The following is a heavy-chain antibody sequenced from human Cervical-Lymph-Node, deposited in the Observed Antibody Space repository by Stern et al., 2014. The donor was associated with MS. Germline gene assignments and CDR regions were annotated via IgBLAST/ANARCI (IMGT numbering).Heavy chain of an antibody. Sequence: VQLVQSGAEVKKPGASVKVSCKASGYSFPSYDINWVRQAPGQGLEWMGWINTNSGDTGYAQNFQDRVTMTRNTSISTVYMELSNLKSEDTAVYYCARDRGRWLHSVALDIWGQGTMVVVSS. D-gene: IGHD3-16*01. J-gene: IGHJ3*02. CDR2: INTNSGDT. CDR1: GYSFPSYD. V-gene: IGHV1-8*01. CDR3: ARDRGRWLHSVALDI.